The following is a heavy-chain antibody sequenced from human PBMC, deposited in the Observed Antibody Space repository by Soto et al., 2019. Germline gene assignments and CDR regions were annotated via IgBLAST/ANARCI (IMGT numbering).Heavy chain of an antibody. V-gene: IGHV1-69*13. J-gene: IGHJ4*02. CDR3: ARAGYSYGYWYYFDY. CDR1: GGTFSSYA. CDR2: IIPIFGTA. Sequence: SVKVSCKASGGTFSSYAISWVRQAPGQGLEWMGGIIPIFGTANYAQKFQGRVTITADESTSTAYMELSSLRSEDTAVYYCARAGYSYGYWYYFDYWGQGTLVTVSS. D-gene: IGHD5-18*01.